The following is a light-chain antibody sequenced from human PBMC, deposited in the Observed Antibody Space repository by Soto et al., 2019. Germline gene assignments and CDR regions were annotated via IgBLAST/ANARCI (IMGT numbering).Light chain of an antibody. CDR3: QQYGSSPYT. Sequence: TQSPSSLSASVGDRVTITCRASQGISNYLAWYQQRPGQAPRLLIYGASSRATGIPDRFSGSGSGTDFIFTISRLEPEDFAVYYCQQYGSSPYTFGQGTKLELK. J-gene: IGKJ2*01. CDR1: QGISNY. CDR2: GAS. V-gene: IGKV3-20*01.